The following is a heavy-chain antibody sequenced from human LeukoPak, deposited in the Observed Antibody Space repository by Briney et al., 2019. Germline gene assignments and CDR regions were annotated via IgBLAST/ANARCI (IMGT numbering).Heavy chain of an antibody. J-gene: IGHJ4*02. D-gene: IGHD3-3*01. CDR2: IYSSGII. Sequence: SETLSLTCTVSGGSLSSYYWSWIRQPAGKAPEWIGRIYSSGIINYNPSLKSRVTMSLDNSKNQLSLKLSYVTAADTAVYDCARDTGKSGYPDYWGQGTLVTVSS. CDR3: ARDTGKSGYPDY. V-gene: IGHV4-4*07. CDR1: GGSLSSYY.